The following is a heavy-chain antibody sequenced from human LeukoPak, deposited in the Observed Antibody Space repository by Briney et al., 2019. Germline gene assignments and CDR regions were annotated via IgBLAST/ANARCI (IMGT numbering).Heavy chain of an antibody. CDR1: GFTFSDYY. D-gene: IGHD1-1*01. Sequence: PGGSLRLSCAASGFTFSDYYMSWIRQAPGKGLEWVSYISSSGSTIYYADSVKGRFTISRDNAKNSLYLQMNSLRAEDTAVYYCARGLRVPPHDAFDIWGQGTMVTVSS. CDR3: ARGLRVPPHDAFDI. V-gene: IGHV3-11*04. CDR2: ISSSGSTI. J-gene: IGHJ3*02.